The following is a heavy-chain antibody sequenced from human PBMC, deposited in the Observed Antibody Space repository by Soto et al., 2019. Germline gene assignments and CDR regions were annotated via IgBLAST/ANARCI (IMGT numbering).Heavy chain of an antibody. Sequence: GGSLRLSCAASGFTFSTYWMHWVRQAPGKGLVWVSRIKSDGTGTTYADSVKGRFTISRGNAKNMLYLQMNSLRVEDTAVYYCGGSAAYNWFDPWGQGTLVTVSS. V-gene: IGHV3-74*01. J-gene: IGHJ5*02. CDR3: GGSAAYNWFDP. CDR2: IKSDGTGT. D-gene: IGHD2-2*01. CDR1: GFTFSTYW.